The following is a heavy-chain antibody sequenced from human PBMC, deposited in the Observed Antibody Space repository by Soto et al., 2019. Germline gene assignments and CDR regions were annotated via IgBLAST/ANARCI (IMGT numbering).Heavy chain of an antibody. D-gene: IGHD1-1*01. Sequence: LSLTCTVSGGSISSQYWSWIRQSPEKRLEWIGYVYSSGSTNYNPSLKSRVTISVETSKNHFSLRLSSVVAADTAVYYCARLGTGTSGFDYWGQGILVTVSS. J-gene: IGHJ4*02. CDR2: VYSSGST. CDR1: GGSISSQY. V-gene: IGHV4-59*11. CDR3: ARLGTGTSGFDY.